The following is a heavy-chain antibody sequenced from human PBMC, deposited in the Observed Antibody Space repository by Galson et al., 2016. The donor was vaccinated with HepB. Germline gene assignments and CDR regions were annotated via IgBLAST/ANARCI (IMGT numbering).Heavy chain of an antibody. CDR1: GHSLNELS. J-gene: IGHJ5*02. V-gene: IGHV1-24*01. CDR3: TTALSEGHLQRYNYFDP. Sequence: SVKVSCKVSGHSLNELSMHWVRQAPGKGLEWMGGYDHAEGETLYAQKFRDRVTMTEDTSTDTAYLELKRLSSEDTAIYYCTTALSEGHLQRYNYFDPWGQGTLVTVSS. D-gene: IGHD4-17*01. CDR2: YDHAEGET.